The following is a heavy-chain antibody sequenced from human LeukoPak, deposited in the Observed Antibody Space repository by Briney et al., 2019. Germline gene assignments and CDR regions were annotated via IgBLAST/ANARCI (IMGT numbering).Heavy chain of an antibody. V-gene: IGHV3-30*02. CDR1: GFTFSSYG. CDR3: AKDRQVGHYDFWSGRTAGEFDY. CDR2: IRYDGSNK. D-gene: IGHD3-3*01. J-gene: IGHJ4*02. Sequence: GGSLRLSCAASGFTFSSYGMHWVRQAPGKGLEWVAFIRYDGSNKYYADSVKGRFTISRDNSKNTLYLQMNSLRAEDTAVYYCAKDRQVGHYDFWSGRTAGEFDYWGQGTLVTVSS.